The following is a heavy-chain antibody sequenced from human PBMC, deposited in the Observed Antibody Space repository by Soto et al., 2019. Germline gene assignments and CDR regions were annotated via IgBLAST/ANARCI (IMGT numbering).Heavy chain of an antibody. Sequence: QVQLVQSGAEVKKPGSSVKVSCKASGDTFTNYVINWVRQAPGQGLEWTGGFIPIFDAANYAQNFRGRVTITADESTSTAYMELSGLRSEDTAMYYCARKAESYGFDIWGQGTLVTVSS. D-gene: IGHD2-8*01. CDR2: FIPIFDAA. J-gene: IGHJ3*02. CDR3: ARKAESYGFDI. V-gene: IGHV1-69*01. CDR1: GDTFTNYV.